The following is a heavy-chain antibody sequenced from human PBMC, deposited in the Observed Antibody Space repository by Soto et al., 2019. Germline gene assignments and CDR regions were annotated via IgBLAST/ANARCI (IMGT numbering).Heavy chain of an antibody. D-gene: IGHD5-12*01. V-gene: IGHV4-4*02. J-gene: IGHJ6*03. Sequence: SETLSLTCAVSGVSIGSPNWWTWVRQAPGKGLEWIGEMWPSGGTTYNPSLRNRVTISVDTSKNQFSLKLSSVTAADTAVYYCARHKRLGGRYSGYDKSIYYYYYYMDVWGKGTTVTVSS. CDR1: GVSIGSPNW. CDR2: MWPSGGT. CDR3: ARHKRLGGRYSGYDKSIYYYYYYMDV.